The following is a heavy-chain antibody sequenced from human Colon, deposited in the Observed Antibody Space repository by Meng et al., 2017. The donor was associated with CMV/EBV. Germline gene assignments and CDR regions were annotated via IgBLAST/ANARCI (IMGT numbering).Heavy chain of an antibody. J-gene: IGHJ5*02. Sequence: SETLSLTCTVSGGSISSSSYYWGWIRQPPGKGLEWIGSIYYSGSTYYNPSLKSRVTISVDTSKNQFSLKLSSVTAADTAVYYCARDGITIFGVVIIERHWFDPWGQGTLVTVSS. D-gene: IGHD3-3*01. CDR1: GGSISSSSYY. CDR3: ARDGITIFGVVIIERHWFDP. CDR2: IYYSGST. V-gene: IGHV4-39*07.